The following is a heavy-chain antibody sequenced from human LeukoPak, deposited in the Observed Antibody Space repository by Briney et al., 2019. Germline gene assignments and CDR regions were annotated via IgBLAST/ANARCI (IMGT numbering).Heavy chain of an antibody. D-gene: IGHD6-19*01. CDR1: GFTFSSYG. J-gene: IGHJ3*02. Sequence: PGRSLRLSCAASGFTFSSYGMHWVRQAPGKGREWVAVIWYEGSNKYYADSVKGRFTISRDNSKNTLYLQMNSLRAEDTAVYYCARDQEVAGAFDIWGQGTMVTVSS. CDR2: IWYEGSNK. CDR3: ARDQEVAGAFDI. V-gene: IGHV3-33*01.